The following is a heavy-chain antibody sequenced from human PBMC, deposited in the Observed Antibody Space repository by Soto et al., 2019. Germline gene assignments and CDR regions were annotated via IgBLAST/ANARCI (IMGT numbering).Heavy chain of an antibody. Sequence: QVQLVESGGGVVQPGRSLRLSCAASGFTFSSYAMHWVRQAPGKGLEWVAVISYDGSNKYYADSVKGRFTISRDNSKNTLYLPMNSLRAEDTAVYYCARDRDVVVTATFDYWGKGTLVTVSS. CDR3: ARDRDVVVTATFDY. CDR2: ISYDGSNK. V-gene: IGHV3-30-3*01. D-gene: IGHD2-21*02. CDR1: GFTFSSYA. J-gene: IGHJ4*02.